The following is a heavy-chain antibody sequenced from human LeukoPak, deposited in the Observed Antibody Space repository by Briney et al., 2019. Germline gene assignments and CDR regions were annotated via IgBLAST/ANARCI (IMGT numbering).Heavy chain of an antibody. J-gene: IGHJ4*02. V-gene: IGHV3-30*04. D-gene: IGHD5-18*01. CDR3: ARVADTDFDS. Sequence: PGGSLRLSCAASGFTFRSYAMLWVRQAPGKGLEWVAVISSDGSNKYYVDSVKGRFTISRDNSKNTLYLQMNSLRAEDTAVYYCARVADTDFDSWGQGTLVTVSS. CDR2: ISSDGSNK. CDR1: GFTFRSYA.